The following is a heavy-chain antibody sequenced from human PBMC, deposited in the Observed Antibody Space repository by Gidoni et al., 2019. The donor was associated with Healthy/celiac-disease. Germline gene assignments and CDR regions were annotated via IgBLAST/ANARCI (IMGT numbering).Heavy chain of an antibody. CDR2: ISWNSGSI. CDR1: GFTFDDYA. D-gene: IGHD6-19*01. V-gene: IGHV3-9*01. Sequence: EVQLVESGGGLVQPGRSLRLSCAASGFTFDDYAMHWVRQAPGKGLGWVSGISWNSGSIGDADSVKGRFTISRDNAKNSLYLQMNSLRAEDTALYYCAKNPLAVAGYFDYWGQGTLVTVSS. J-gene: IGHJ4*02. CDR3: AKNPLAVAGYFDY.